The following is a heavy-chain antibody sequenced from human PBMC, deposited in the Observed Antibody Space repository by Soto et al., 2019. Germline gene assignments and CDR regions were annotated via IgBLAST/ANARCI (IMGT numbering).Heavy chain of an antibody. Sequence: GGSLRLSCAASGFTFSSYGMHWVRQAPGKGLEWVAVISYDGSNKYYADSVKGRFTISRDNSKNTLYLQMNSLRAEDTAVYYCAKGGDDFWSGYFFDYWGQGTLVTVSS. D-gene: IGHD3-3*01. CDR3: AKGGDDFWSGYFFDY. J-gene: IGHJ4*02. CDR2: ISYDGSNK. CDR1: GFTFSSYG. V-gene: IGHV3-30*18.